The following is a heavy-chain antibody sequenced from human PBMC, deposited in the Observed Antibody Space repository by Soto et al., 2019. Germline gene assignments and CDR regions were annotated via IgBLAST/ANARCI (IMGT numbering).Heavy chain of an antibody. D-gene: IGHD3-10*01. CDR3: ARGNVRGGCLDY. CDR1: GGSISSYY. J-gene: IGHJ4*02. CDR2: IYYSGST. Sequence: SETLSLTCTVAGGSISSYYWSWIRQPPGKGLEWIGYIYYSGSTNYNPSLKSRVTITTDTAASTAYTELNMLRSEDTAVYYCARGNVRGGCLDYWGQGTLVTVSS. V-gene: IGHV4-59*01.